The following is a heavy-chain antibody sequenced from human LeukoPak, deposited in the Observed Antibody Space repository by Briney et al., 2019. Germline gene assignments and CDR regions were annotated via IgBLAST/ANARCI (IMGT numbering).Heavy chain of an antibody. CDR3: ARGWAVGAIFDY. V-gene: IGHV4-59*12. Sequence: TSETLSLTCIVSGGSITSYYWSWIRQPPGKGLEWIGYIYYSGSINYNPSLKSRVTISVDTSKNQFSLKLSSVTAADTAVYYCARGWAVGAIFDYWGQGTLVTVSS. CDR2: IYYSGSI. J-gene: IGHJ4*02. D-gene: IGHD1-26*01. CDR1: GGSITSYY.